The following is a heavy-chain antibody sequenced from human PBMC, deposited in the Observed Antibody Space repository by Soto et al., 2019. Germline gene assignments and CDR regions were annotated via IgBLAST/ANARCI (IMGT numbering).Heavy chain of an antibody. Sequence: EVQLVESGGGLVLPGGSLRLACAASEFSVSDNYMNWVRQAPGKGLEWVAVIFSGGSTNYSDSVKGRFTISRLKSENTLYLQMSSLGPGDTAVYFCKSRDYWGRGTLVTVSS. V-gene: IGHV3-53*04. CDR1: EFSVSDNY. CDR3: KSRDY. CDR2: IFSGGST. J-gene: IGHJ4*02.